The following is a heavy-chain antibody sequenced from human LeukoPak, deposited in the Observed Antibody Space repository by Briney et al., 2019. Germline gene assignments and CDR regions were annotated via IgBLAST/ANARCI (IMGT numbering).Heavy chain of an antibody. D-gene: IGHD5-18*01. Sequence: PGGSLRLSCAASGFTSSSYGMSWVRQAPGKGLEWVANIKQAGSEKYYADSVKGRFTISRDNAKNSLYLQMNSLRAEDTAVYYCARSRSAMVILYYYYYMDVWGKGTTVTVSS. CDR3: ARSRSAMVILYYYYYMDV. V-gene: IGHV3-7*01. CDR1: GFTSSSYG. CDR2: IKQAGSEK. J-gene: IGHJ6*03.